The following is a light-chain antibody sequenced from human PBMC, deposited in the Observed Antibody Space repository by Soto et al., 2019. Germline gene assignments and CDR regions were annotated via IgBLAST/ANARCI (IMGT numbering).Light chain of an antibody. Sequence: QSALAQPASMSGSPGQSITISCTGSGSDIATFNYVSWYQQYPGKAPKLLIYQVTSRASGVSHRFSGSKSGNTAALTISGLQPEDEAEYYSNSYLTTSPLEVFGTGTKVTVL. CDR2: QVT. J-gene: IGLJ1*01. CDR3: NSYLTTSPLEV. V-gene: IGLV2-14*01. CDR1: GSDIATFNY.